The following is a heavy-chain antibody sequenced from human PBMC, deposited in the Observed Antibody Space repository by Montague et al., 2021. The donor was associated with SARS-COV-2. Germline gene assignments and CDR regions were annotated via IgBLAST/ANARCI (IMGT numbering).Heavy chain of an antibody. J-gene: IGHJ6*02. CDR2: ISSSSSYI. Sequence: SLRLSYAASGFTFSSYSMNWVRQAPGKGLEWVSSISSSSSYIYYADSVKGRFTISRDNAKNSLYLQMNSLRAEDTAVYYCASLTTDTLYYYYGMDVWGQGTTVTVSS. CDR1: GFTFSSYS. D-gene: IGHD1-14*01. CDR3: ASLTTDTLYYYYGMDV. V-gene: IGHV3-21*01.